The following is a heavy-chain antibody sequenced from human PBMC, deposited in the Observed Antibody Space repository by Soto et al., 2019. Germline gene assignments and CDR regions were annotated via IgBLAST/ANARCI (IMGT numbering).Heavy chain of an antibody. CDR2: IYYSGST. Sequence: DTRSLTCRCSGFSASGAMYYLTCILPPPGKGLEWIGYIYYSGSTNYNPSLKSRVTISVDTSKNQFSLKLSSVTAADTAVYYCARAPDCGGDCYPNWFDPWGQGNLVNVSA. J-gene: IGHJ5*02. D-gene: IGHD2-21*02. V-gene: IGHV4-61*01. CDR3: ARAPDCGGDCYPNWFDP. CDR1: GFSASGAMYY.